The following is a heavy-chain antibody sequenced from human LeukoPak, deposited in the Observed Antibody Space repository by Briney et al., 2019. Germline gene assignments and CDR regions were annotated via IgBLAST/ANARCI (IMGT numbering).Heavy chain of an antibody. CDR2: IYTSGST. V-gene: IGHV4-61*02. CDR3: ARGVRGVIITGNNWFDP. J-gene: IGHJ5*02. CDR1: GGSISSGSYY. D-gene: IGHD3-10*01. Sequence: SETLSLTCTVSGGSISSGSYYWSWIRQPAGKGLEWIGRIYTSGSTNYNPSLKSRVTISVDTSKNQFSLKLSSVTAADTAVYYCARGVRGVIITGNNWFDPWGQGTLVTVSS.